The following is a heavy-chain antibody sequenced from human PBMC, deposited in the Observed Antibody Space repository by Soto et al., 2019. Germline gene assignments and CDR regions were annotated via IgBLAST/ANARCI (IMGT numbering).Heavy chain of an antibody. CDR2: INHSGST. Sequence: SETLCLTCAVYGGSFSGYCWNWIRQPPGKGLEWIGEINHSGSTNYNPSLKSRVTISVDTSKNQFSLKLSSVTAADTAVYYCARHVGSGLWNSYYFDYWGQGTLVTVSS. CDR1: GGSFSGYC. CDR3: ARHVGSGLWNSYYFDY. J-gene: IGHJ4*02. D-gene: IGHD1-1*01. V-gene: IGHV4-34*01.